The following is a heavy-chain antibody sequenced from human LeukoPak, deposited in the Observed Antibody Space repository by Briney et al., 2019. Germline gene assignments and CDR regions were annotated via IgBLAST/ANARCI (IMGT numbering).Heavy chain of an antibody. CDR1: GGSFSGYY. CDR2: IYYSGST. J-gene: IGHJ3*02. Sequence: SETLSLTCAVYGGSFSGYYWSWIRQPPGKGLEWIGYIYYSGSTYYNPSLKSRVTISVDTSKNQFSLKLSSVTAADTAVYYCASELAYYPNAFDIWGQGTMVTVPS. D-gene: IGHD3-10*01. V-gene: IGHV4-59*12. CDR3: ASELAYYPNAFDI.